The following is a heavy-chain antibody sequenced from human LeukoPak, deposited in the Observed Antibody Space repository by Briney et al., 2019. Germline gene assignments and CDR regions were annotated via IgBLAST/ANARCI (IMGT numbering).Heavy chain of an antibody. J-gene: IGHJ4*02. CDR1: GGTFSSYA. V-gene: IGHV1-69*13. D-gene: IGHD3-22*01. CDR2: IIPIFGTA. Sequence: ASVKVSCKDSGGTFSSYAISWVRQAPGQGLEWMGGIIPIFGTANYAQKFQGRVTITADESTSTAYMELSSLRSEDTAVYYCARGLNYYDSSGYFDYWGQGTLVTVSS. CDR3: ARGLNYYDSSGYFDY.